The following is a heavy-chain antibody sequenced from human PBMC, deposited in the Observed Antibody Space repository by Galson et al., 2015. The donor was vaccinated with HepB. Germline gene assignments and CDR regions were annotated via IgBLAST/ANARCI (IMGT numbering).Heavy chain of an antibody. CDR2: IKSKADGGTT. J-gene: IGHJ4*02. CDR1: AFTFSNAW. D-gene: IGHD1-7*01. V-gene: IGHV3-15*01. Sequence: SLRLSCAASAFTFSNAWMSWVRQAPGKGLEYIGRIKSKADGGTTEYAAPVKGRFTISRDDTQNTLYLQMNNLNTEDTAVYYCTREWNSMQYWGQGALVTVSS. CDR3: TREWNSMQY.